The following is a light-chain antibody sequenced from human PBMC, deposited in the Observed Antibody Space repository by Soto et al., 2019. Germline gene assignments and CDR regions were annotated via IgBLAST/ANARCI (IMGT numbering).Light chain of an antibody. J-gene: IGKJ4*01. CDR1: QGVSRK. CDR3: QQYHTRHMT. V-gene: IGKV3-15*01. CDR2: GAA. Sequence: MTQSPSTLSVATGERVTFSWRASQGVSRKLAWYQHKPGQAPRLLLSGAATGATGIPARLSGSGSGTELSLTIISIQSEDYVISYCQQYHTRHMTFGGGTKVDIK.